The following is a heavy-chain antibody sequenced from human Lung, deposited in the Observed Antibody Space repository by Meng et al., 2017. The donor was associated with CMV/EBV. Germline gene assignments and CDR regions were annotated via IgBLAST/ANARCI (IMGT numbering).Heavy chain of an antibody. V-gene: IGHV1-46*01. J-gene: IGHJ6*02. D-gene: IGHD3-10*01. CDR3: ARALSYYYGDYYYYYGMDV. CDR2: INPSGGST. Sequence: ASXXVSXKASGYTFTSYYMHWVRQAPGQGLEWMGIINPSGGSTSYAQKFQGRVTMTRDTSTSTVYMELSSLRSEDTAVYYCARALSYYYGDYYYYYGMDVWXPGTXVTVSS. CDR1: GYTFTSYY.